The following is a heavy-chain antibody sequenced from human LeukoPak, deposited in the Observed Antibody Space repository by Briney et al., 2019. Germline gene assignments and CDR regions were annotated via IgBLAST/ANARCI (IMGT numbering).Heavy chain of an antibody. Sequence: GGSLRLSCAASGFTFSSYAMGWVRQAPGKGLEWVSAISGSGGSTYYADSVKGRFTNSRDNSKNTLYLQMNSLRAEDTAVYYCAKDPRGGGYDFWSGYFTPTDYWGQGTLVTVSS. CDR3: AKDPRGGGYDFWSGYFTPTDY. CDR2: ISGSGGST. D-gene: IGHD3-3*01. CDR1: GFTFSSYA. J-gene: IGHJ4*02. V-gene: IGHV3-23*01.